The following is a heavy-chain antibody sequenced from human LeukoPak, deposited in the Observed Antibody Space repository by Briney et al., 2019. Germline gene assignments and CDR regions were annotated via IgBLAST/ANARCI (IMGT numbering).Heavy chain of an antibody. Sequence: GGSLRLSCAASGFTFSSYAMSWVRQAPGKGLEWISGISGSGASTYYADSVKGRFTISRDDSRNTLYLQMNSLRGDDTAVYYCAKDVGKWESLHFFDYWGQGTLVTVSS. V-gene: IGHV3-23*01. D-gene: IGHD1-26*01. CDR3: AKDVGKWESLHFFDY. J-gene: IGHJ4*02. CDR2: ISGSGAST. CDR1: GFTFSSYA.